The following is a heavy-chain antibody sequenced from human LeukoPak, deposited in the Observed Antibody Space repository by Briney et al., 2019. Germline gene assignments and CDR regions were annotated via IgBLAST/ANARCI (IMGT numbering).Heavy chain of an antibody. D-gene: IGHD4-17*01. V-gene: IGHV3-21*01. J-gene: IGHJ4*02. Sequence: GGSLRLSCAASEFNTYAVNWVRQAPGKGLEWVSSISSSSSYIYYADSVKGRFTISRDNAKNSLYLQMNSLRAEDTAVYYCARDSYGDYSPWGQGTLVTVSS. CDR1: EFNTYA. CDR2: ISSSSSYI. CDR3: ARDSYGDYSP.